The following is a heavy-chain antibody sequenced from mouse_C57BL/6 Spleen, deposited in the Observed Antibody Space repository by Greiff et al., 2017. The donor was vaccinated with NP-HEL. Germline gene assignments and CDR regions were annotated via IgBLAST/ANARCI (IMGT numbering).Heavy chain of an antibody. CDR1: GFSLSTSGMG. CDR3: ARKRRETYYSNYRDYAMDY. CDR2: IYWDDDT. J-gene: IGHJ4*01. D-gene: IGHD2-5*01. V-gene: IGHV8-12*01. Sequence: QVTLQESGPGILQSSQTLSLTCSFSGFSLSTSGMGVSWIRQPSGKGLEWLAHIYWDDDTRYNPSLKSRLTISKDTSRNQVFLKITSVDTADTATYYCARKRRETYYSNYRDYAMDYWGQGTSVTVSS.